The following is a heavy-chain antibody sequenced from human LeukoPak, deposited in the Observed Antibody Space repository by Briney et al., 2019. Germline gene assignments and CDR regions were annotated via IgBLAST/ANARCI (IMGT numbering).Heavy chain of an antibody. CDR3: AKDPRVGSRVATPCH. D-gene: IGHD5-24*01. V-gene: IGHV3-23*01. CDR1: GFTFSSYA. Sequence: GGSLRLSCAASGFTFSSYAMSWVRQAPGKGLEWVSAISGSGGSTYYADSVKGRFTISRDNSKSTLFLQMNSLRAEDTAVYYCAKDPRVGSRVATPCHWGQGTLVTVTS. CDR2: ISGSGGST. J-gene: IGHJ4*02.